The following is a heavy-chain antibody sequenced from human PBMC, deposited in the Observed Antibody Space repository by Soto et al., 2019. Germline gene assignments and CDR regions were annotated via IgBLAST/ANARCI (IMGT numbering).Heavy chain of an antibody. Sequence: PGGSMRPSCAASGFTFSSYGMHWVRQAPGKGLEWVTAISYDGYNKYYADSVQGRFTISRDNSKNTLYLQMNSLRGEDTAIYYSAKGYSSAWYTPDVWGQGTTVTVSS. V-gene: IGHV3-30*18. CDR3: AKGYSSAWYTPDV. D-gene: IGHD6-13*01. J-gene: IGHJ6*02. CDR2: ISYDGYNK. CDR1: GFTFSSYG.